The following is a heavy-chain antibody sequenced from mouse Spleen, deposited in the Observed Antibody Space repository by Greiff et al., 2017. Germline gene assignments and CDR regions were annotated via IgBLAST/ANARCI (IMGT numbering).Heavy chain of an antibody. Sequence: EVQRVESGGGLVKPGGSLKLSCAASGFTFSSYAMSWVRQTPEKRLEWVATISDGGSYTYYPDNVKGRFTISRDNAKNNLYLQMSHLKSEDTAMYYCARDGGYGSSYVYWYFDVWGTGTTVTVSS. CDR3: ARDGGYGSSYVYWYFDV. J-gene: IGHJ1*03. CDR1: GFTFSSYA. V-gene: IGHV5-4*01. CDR2: ISDGGSYT. D-gene: IGHD1-1*01.